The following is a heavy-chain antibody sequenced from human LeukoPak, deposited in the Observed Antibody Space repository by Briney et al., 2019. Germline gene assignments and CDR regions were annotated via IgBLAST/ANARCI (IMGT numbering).Heavy chain of an antibody. CDR3: ARELAGHYYGSGSFFDY. J-gene: IGHJ4*02. Sequence: GGSLRLSCAASGFTFSSYGMHWVRQAPGKGLEWVAFIRYDGSNKYYADSVKGRFTISRDNSKNTLYLQMNSLRAEDTAVYYCARELAGHYYGSGSFFDYWGQGTLVTVSS. D-gene: IGHD3-10*01. V-gene: IGHV3-30*02. CDR1: GFTFSSYG. CDR2: IRYDGSNK.